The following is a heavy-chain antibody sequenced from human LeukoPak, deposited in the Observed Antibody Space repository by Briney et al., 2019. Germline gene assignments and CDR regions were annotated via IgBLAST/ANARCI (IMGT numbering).Heavy chain of an antibody. CDR3: ARVYYGSGSYHYYYYYYYMDV. CDR1: GYTFTSYG. CDR2: ISAYNGNT. Sequence: GASVKVSCKASGYTFTSYGISWVRQAPGQGLEWMGWISAYNGNTNYAQKLQGRVTMTTDTSTSTAYMELRSLRSDDTAVYYCARVYYGSGSYHYYYYYYYMDVWGKGTTVTVSS. V-gene: IGHV1-18*01. J-gene: IGHJ6*03. D-gene: IGHD3-10*01.